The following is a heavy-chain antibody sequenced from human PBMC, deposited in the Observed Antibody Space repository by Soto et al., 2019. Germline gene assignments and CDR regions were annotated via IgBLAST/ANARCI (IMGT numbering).Heavy chain of an antibody. D-gene: IGHD6-13*01. CDR2: MIPNSGNT. V-gene: IGHV1-8*01. J-gene: IGHJ5*02. Sequence: QVQLVQSGAEVKKPGASVKVSCKASGYTFTSYDINWVRQATGQGLEWMGWMIPNSGNTVYAQKCRGRGTMTRNTAISTAYIELSSLTSGDTGVYYFARGSRGWYDPGGEGTLVIVSS. CDR3: ARGSRGWYDP. CDR1: GYTFTSYD.